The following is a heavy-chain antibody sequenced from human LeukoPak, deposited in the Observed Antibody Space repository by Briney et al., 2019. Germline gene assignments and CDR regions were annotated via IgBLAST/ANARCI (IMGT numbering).Heavy chain of an antibody. Sequence: PGGSLRLSCADSGFTFSSYSMNGVRQAPGKGLEWVSSISSSSSYIYYADSVKGRFTISRDNAKNSLYLQMNSLRAEDTAVYYCARESHSSSTSYYHCSGGSYDYWGQGTLVTVSS. J-gene: IGHJ4*02. CDR1: GFTFSSYS. CDR3: ARESHSSSTSYYHCSGGSYDY. D-gene: IGHD2-15*01. CDR2: ISSSSSYI. V-gene: IGHV3-21*01.